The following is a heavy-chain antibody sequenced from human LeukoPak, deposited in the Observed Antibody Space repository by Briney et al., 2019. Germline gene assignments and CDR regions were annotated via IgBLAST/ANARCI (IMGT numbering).Heavy chain of an antibody. CDR3: ATGAKPYYYGSGSPVHFDY. J-gene: IGHJ4*02. D-gene: IGHD3-10*01. CDR2: FDPEDGET. CDR1: GYTLTELS. V-gene: IGHV1-24*01. Sequence: ASVKVSCKVSGYTLTELSMHWVRQAPGKGLEWMGGFDPEDGETIYARKFQGRVTMTEDTSTDTAYMELSSLRSEDTAVYYCATGAKPYYYGSGSPVHFDYWGQGTLVTVSS.